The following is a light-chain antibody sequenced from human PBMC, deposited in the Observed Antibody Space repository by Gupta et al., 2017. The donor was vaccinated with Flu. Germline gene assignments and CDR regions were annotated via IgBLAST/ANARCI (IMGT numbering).Light chain of an antibody. CDR1: SLRSYY. CDR2: GKN. Sequence: SSELPQDPAVSVALGQTVRITCQGDSLRSYYASWYQQKPGQPPVLVIYGKNNRHSGIPDRFSGSSSGNTASLTITGAQAEDEADYYCNSRESSGNNLVFGGGTKLTVL. J-gene: IGLJ3*02. V-gene: IGLV3-19*01. CDR3: NSRESSGNNLV.